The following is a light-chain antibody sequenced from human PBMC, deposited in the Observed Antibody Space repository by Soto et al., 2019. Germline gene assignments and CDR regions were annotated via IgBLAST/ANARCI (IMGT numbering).Light chain of an antibody. CDR2: DVS. J-gene: IGLJ1*01. V-gene: IGLV2-14*01. CDR3: SSYTSSSTLLYV. Sequence: QSALTQPASVSGSSGLSITISCTGASSDVGGYNYVSWYQQHPGKAPKLVIYDVSNRPSGVSNRFSGSKSGNTASLTISGLQAEDEADDYCSSYTSSSTLLYVFGTGTKLTVL. CDR1: SSDVGGYNY.